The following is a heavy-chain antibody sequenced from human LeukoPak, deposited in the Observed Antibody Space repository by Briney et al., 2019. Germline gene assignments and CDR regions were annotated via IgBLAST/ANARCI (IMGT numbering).Heavy chain of an antibody. J-gene: IGHJ6*03. V-gene: IGHV1-58*01. CDR1: GFTFTSSA. Sequence: SVRVSCKASGFTFTSSAVQWVRQARGQRLEWIGWIVVGSGNTNYAQKFQERVTITRDMSTSTAYMELSSLRSEDTAVYYCAAGVRLGNYYMDVWGKGTTVTVSS. CDR2: IVVGSGNT. CDR3: AAGVRLGNYYMDV. D-gene: IGHD3-3*01.